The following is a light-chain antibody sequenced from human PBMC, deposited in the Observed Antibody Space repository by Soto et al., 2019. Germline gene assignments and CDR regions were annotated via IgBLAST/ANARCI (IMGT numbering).Light chain of an antibody. V-gene: IGLV2-14*01. CDR1: GGDIGAYNY. CDR2: EVI. CDR3: SSYTTSSTVV. J-gene: IGLJ3*02. Sequence: QPVLTQPASVSGSPGQSITISCAGTGGDIGAYNYVSWYQQHPGKAPKLMIYEVIRRPSGISNRFSGSKSGNTASLTISTLQAEDEADYYCSSYTTSSTVVFGGGTKVTVL.